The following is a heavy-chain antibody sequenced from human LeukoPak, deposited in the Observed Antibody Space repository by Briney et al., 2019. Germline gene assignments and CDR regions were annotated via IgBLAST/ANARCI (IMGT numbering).Heavy chain of an antibody. CDR2: IYYSGST. Sequence: SETLSLTCTVSGGSISSYYWSWIRQPPGKGLEWIGYIYYSGSTYYNPSLKSRVTISVDTSKNQFSLKLSSVTAADTAVYYCARGLITMVRGISYYYGMDVWGQGTTVTVSS. J-gene: IGHJ6*02. D-gene: IGHD3-10*01. V-gene: IGHV4-59*08. CDR3: ARGLITMVRGISYYYGMDV. CDR1: GGSISSYY.